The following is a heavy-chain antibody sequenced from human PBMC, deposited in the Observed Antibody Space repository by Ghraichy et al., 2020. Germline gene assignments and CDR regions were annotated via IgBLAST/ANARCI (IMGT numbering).Heavy chain of an antibody. Sequence: GESLNISCKGSGYSFTSYWISWVRQMPGKGLEWMGRIDPSDSYTNYSPSFQGHVTISADKSISTAYLQSSSLKASDTAMYYCARPSYSSSSSLWYFDLWGRGTLVTVSS. CDR2: IDPSDSYT. J-gene: IGHJ2*01. CDR1: GYSFTSYW. CDR3: ARPSYSSSSSLWYFDL. D-gene: IGHD6-6*01. V-gene: IGHV5-10-1*01.